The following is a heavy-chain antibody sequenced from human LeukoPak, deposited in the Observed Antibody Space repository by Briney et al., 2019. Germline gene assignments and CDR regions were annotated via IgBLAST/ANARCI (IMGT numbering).Heavy chain of an antibody. Sequence: GGSLRLSCAASGFTFDDYAMHWFRKAPGKGLGWVSGISWNSGSIGYADSVKGRFTISRDNAKNSLYLQMNSLRAEDTALYYCAKDVYSYGRFFDYWGQGTLVTVSS. V-gene: IGHV3-9*01. CDR3: AKDVYSYGRFFDY. J-gene: IGHJ4*02. CDR1: GFTFDDYA. CDR2: ISWNSGSI. D-gene: IGHD5-18*01.